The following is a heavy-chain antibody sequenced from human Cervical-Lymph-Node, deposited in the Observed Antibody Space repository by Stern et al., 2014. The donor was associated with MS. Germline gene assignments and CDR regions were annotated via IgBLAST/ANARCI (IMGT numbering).Heavy chain of an antibody. CDR2: IYYSGST. CDR3: ATKVFNQYYYYYGMDV. J-gene: IGHJ6*02. V-gene: IGHV4-31*03. CDR1: GGSISSGGYY. Sequence: QVQLQESGPGLVKPSQTLSLTCTVSGGSISSGGYYWSWIRQHPGKGLEWIGYIYYSGSTYYNPSLKSRVTISVDTSKNQFSLKLSSVTAADTAVYYCATKVFNQYYYYYGMDVWGQGTTVTVSS. D-gene: IGHD1-14*01.